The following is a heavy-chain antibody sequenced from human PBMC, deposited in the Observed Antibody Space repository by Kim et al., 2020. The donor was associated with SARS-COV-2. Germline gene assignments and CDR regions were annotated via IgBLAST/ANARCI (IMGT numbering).Heavy chain of an antibody. J-gene: IGHJ4*02. CDR3: ARRLSNTSGWGSHYCDL. CDR1: GGSFSGYY. D-gene: IGHD3-10*01. Sequence: SETLSPTCAVYGGSFSGYYWSWIRQPPGKGLEWIGEINHSGRTNYNPSLKSRVTISVDTSKNQFSLKLTSVTAADTAVYYCARRLSNTSGWGSHYCDLWGQGTLVTVSS. V-gene: IGHV4-34*01. CDR2: INHSGRT.